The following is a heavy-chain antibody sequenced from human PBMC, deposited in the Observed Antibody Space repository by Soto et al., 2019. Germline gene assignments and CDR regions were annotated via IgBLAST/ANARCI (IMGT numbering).Heavy chain of an antibody. D-gene: IGHD1-26*01. CDR3: AKNVGSSDAVDI. V-gene: IGHV3-23*01. Sequence: GGSLRLSCAASGFTFSSYAMRWVRQAPGKGLEWVSAISDSGGSTHYADSVKGRFTIPRDNSKNGLYLQMNSLGAEDTAVYYCAKNVGSSDAVDIWGQGKMVTVSS. CDR2: ISDSGGST. J-gene: IGHJ3*02. CDR1: GFTFSSYA.